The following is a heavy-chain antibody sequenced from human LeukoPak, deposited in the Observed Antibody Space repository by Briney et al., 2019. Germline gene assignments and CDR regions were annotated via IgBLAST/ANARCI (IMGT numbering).Heavy chain of an antibody. CDR2: ISYDGSNK. J-gene: IGHJ3*02. D-gene: IGHD3-10*01. V-gene: IGHV3-30*04. CDR3: AREGSYGSGTLRAFDI. CDR1: GFTFSSYA. Sequence: GGSLRLSCAASGFTFSSYAMHWVRQAPGKGLEWVAVISYDGSNKYYADSVKGRFTISRDNSKNTLYLQMNSLRAEDTAVYYCAREGSYGSGTLRAFDIWGQGTMVTVSS.